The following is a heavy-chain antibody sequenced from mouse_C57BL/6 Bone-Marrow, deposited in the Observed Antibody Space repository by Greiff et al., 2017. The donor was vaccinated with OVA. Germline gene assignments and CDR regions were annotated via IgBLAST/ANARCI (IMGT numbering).Heavy chain of an antibody. Sequence: VQRVESGAELARPGASVKMSCKASGYTFTSYTMHWVKQRPGQGLEWIGYINPSSGYTKYNQKFKDKATLTADKSSSTAYMQLSSLTSEDSAVYYSAREDGNWFAYWGQGTLVTVSA. CDR2: INPSSGYT. CDR3: AREDGNWFAY. V-gene: IGHV1-4*01. D-gene: IGHD2-1*01. J-gene: IGHJ3*01. CDR1: GYTFTSYT.